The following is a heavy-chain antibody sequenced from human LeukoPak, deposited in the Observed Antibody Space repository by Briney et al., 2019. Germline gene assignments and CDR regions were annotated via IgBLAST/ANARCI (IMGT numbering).Heavy chain of an antibody. CDR2: IGTGGSRT. J-gene: IGHJ4*02. D-gene: IGHD2-8*01. CDR3: EGEPKYERNFEF. Sequence: GGSLRLSCGASGFTFSDYWIHWVRQAPGKGLVWVSRIGTGGSRTAYADYVKGRFTISRDNAKSTLALQMNSLTAEDTAVYYCEGEPKYERNFEFLGQGTLVTVSS. V-gene: IGHV3-74*03. CDR1: GFTFSDYW.